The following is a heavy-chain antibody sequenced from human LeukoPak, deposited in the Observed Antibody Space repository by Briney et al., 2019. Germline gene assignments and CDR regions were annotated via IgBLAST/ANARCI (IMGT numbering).Heavy chain of an antibody. V-gene: IGHV1-18*01. CDR3: AARISAADHFDY. CDR2: ISAYNGNT. CDR1: GYTFTSYG. D-gene: IGHD6-13*01. J-gene: IGHJ4*02. Sequence: ASVKVSCKASGYTFTSYGISWVRQAPGQGLEWMGWISAYNGNTNYAQKLQGRVTMTTDTSTSTAYVELRSLRSDDTAVYYCAARISAADHFDYWGQGTLVTVSS.